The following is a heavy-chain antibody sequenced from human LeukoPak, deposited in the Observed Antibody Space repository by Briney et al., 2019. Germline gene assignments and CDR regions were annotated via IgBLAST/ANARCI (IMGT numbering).Heavy chain of an antibody. CDR1: GYTFTGYY. V-gene: IGHV1-46*01. CDR2: INPSGGST. J-gene: IGHJ4*02. D-gene: IGHD6-19*01. CDR3: ASDSGSGWSLDY. Sequence: EASVKVSCKASGYTFTGYYMHWVRQAPGQGLEWMGIINPSGGSTSYAQKFQGRVTMTRDMSTSTVYMELSSLRSEDTAVYYCASDSGSGWSLDYWGQGTLVTVSS.